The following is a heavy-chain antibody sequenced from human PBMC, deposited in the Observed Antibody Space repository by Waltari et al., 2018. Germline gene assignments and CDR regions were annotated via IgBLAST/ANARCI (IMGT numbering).Heavy chain of an antibody. D-gene: IGHD1-26*01. J-gene: IGHJ4*02. CDR2: IGYDGSNK. Sequence: QVQLVESGGGVVQPGRSLRLSCAASGFTFSSYGMHWVRQAPGKGLGGGAVIGYDGSNKNYADAVKGRFTISRDNSKNTLYRQMNSLRAEDTAVYYCARDNIVGATSFDYWGQGTLVTVSS. V-gene: IGHV3-33*01. CDR1: GFTFSSYG. CDR3: ARDNIVGATSFDY.